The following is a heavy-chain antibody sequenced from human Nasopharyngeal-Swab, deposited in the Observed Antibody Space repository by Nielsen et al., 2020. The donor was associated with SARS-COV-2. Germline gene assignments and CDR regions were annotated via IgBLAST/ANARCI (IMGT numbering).Heavy chain of an antibody. CDR2: IYPGDSDT. CDR3: ARSMPSRYYYYGMDV. V-gene: IGHV5-51*01. J-gene: IGHJ6*02. CDR1: GYSFTSYW. D-gene: IGHD2-2*01. Sequence: GESLKISCKGSGYSFTSYWIGWVRQMPGKGLEWMGIIYPGDSDTRYSPSFQGQVTTSADKSISTAYLQWSSLKASDTAMYYCARSMPSRYYYYGMDVWGQGTTVTVSS.